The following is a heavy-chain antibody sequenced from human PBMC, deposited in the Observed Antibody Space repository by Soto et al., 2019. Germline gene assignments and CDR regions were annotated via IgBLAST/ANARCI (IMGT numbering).Heavy chain of an antibody. V-gene: IGHV3-23*01. D-gene: IGHD6-13*01. CDR3: AKVIGYSSSGPDY. Sequence: GESLKISCAASGFTFSSYAMTWVRQAPGKGLEWVSGITNSGGTIYYADSVKGRFTISRDNSKNTLYLQMNNLRAEDTALYYCAKVIGYSSSGPDYWGQGTLVTVSS. J-gene: IGHJ4*02. CDR1: GFTFSSYA. CDR2: ITNSGGTI.